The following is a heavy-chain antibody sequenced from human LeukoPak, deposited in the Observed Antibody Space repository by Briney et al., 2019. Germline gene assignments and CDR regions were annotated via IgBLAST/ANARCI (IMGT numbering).Heavy chain of an antibody. D-gene: IGHD4-17*01. Sequence: GGSLRLSCAASGFTFSSYSMNWVRQAPGKGLEWVSSISSSSSYIYYADSVKGRFTISRGNAKNSLYLQMNSLRAEDTAVYYCARALHLYGDYGEDYYYGMDVWGQGTTVTVSS. CDR1: GFTFSSYS. CDR3: ARALHLYGDYGEDYYYGMDV. V-gene: IGHV3-21*01. CDR2: ISSSSSYI. J-gene: IGHJ6*02.